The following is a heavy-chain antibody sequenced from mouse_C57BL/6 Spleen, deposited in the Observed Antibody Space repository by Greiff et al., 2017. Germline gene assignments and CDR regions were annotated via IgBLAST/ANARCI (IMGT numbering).Heavy chain of an antibody. Sequence: VQLQQSGAELVRPGSSVKLSCKASGYTFTSYWMDWVKQRPGQGLEWIGNIYPSDSETHYNQKFKDKATLTVDKSSSTAYMQLSSLTSEYSAVYYCARPLGRYFDVWGTGTTVTVSS. CDR1: GYTFTSYW. D-gene: IGHD4-1*01. V-gene: IGHV1-61*01. CDR3: ARPLGRYFDV. J-gene: IGHJ1*03. CDR2: IYPSDSET.